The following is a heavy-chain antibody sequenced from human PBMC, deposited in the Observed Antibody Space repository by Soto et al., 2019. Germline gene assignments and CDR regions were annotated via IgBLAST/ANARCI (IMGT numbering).Heavy chain of an antibody. V-gene: IGHV1-69*08. CDR1: GGTFSSYT. CDR3: ARDLRWADYYDSSGYYFDY. Sequence: QVQLVQSGAEVKKPGSSVKVSCKASGGTFSSYTISWVRQAPGQGLAWMGRIIPILGIANYAQKFQGRVTVTAEKSTSTAYMELSSLRSEDTAVYYCARDLRWADYYDSSGYYFDYWCQGTLVTVSS. CDR2: IIPILGIA. J-gene: IGHJ4*02. D-gene: IGHD3-22*01.